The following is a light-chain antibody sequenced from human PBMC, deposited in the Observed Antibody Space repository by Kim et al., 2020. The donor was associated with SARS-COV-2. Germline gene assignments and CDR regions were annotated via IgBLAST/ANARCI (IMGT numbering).Light chain of an antibody. CDR1: QGIRSY. CDR2: AAS. J-gene: IGKJ4*01. CDR3: QQLNSYPLT. V-gene: IGKV1-9*01. Sequence: IQLTQSPSSLSAFVGDRVTITCRASQGIRSYLAWYQQKPGKAPELLIYAASTLQGGVPSRFSGSGSGTDFNLTISSLQPEDFATYYCQQLNSYPLTFGGGTKVDSK.